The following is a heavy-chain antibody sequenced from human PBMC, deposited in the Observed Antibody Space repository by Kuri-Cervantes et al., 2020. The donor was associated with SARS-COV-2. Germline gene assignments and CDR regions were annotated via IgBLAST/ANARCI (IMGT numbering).Heavy chain of an antibody. Sequence: GSLRLSCTVSGGSISSSSYYWGWIRQPPGKGLEWIGSIYYSGSTYYNPSLKSRVTISVDTSKNQLSLKLSSVTAADTAVYYCARHSAFGELLYWFDPWGQGTLVTVSS. J-gene: IGHJ5*02. CDR1: GGSISSSSYY. D-gene: IGHD3-10*01. V-gene: IGHV4-39*01. CDR2: IYYSGST. CDR3: ARHSAFGELLYWFDP.